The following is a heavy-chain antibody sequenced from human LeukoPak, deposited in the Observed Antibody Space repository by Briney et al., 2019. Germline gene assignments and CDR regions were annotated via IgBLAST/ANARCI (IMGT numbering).Heavy chain of an antibody. CDR1: GFTFSSYA. Sequence: GGSLRLSCAASGFTFSSYAMNWVRQAPGKGLEWVSAISGSGGSTYYADSVKGRFTISRDNSKNTLYLQMNSLRAEDTAVYYCAKADSGSYSVDHWGQGILVTVSS. J-gene: IGHJ4*02. V-gene: IGHV3-23*01. CDR2: ISGSGGST. CDR3: AKADSGSYSVDH. D-gene: IGHD1-26*01.